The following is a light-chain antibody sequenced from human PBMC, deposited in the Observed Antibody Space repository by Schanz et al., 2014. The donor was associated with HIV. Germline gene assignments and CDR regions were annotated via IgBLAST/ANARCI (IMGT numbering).Light chain of an antibody. CDR3: QQYDRSSWT. CDR1: QSVSSNF. Sequence: EIVLTQSPGTLSLSPGERATLSCRASQSVSSNFLAWYQQKPGQAPRLVIFGASNRATGIPDRFSGSDSGTDFTLTISSLQPDDFATYYCQQYDRSSWTFGLGTKVEIK. J-gene: IGKJ1*01. V-gene: IGKV3-20*01. CDR2: GAS.